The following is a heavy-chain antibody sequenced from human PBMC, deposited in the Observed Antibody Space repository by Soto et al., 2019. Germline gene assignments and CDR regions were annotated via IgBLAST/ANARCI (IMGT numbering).Heavy chain of an antibody. CDR2: IIPIFGTA. CDR1: GGTFSSYA. D-gene: IGHD3-10*01. Sequence: QVQLVQSGAEVKKPGSSVKVSCKASGGTFSSYAISWVRQAPGQGLEWMGGIIPIFGTANYAQKFQGRVTITXXEXTXLAYMELSSLRSEATAVYYCARVLLYYGSGRNWFDPWGQGTLVTVSS. CDR3: ARVLLYYGSGRNWFDP. J-gene: IGHJ5*02. V-gene: IGHV1-69*05.